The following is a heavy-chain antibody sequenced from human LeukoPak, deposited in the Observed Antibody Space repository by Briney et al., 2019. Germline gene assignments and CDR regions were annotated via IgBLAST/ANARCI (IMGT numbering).Heavy chain of an antibody. CDR1: GYTFTGYY. V-gene: IGHV1-2*02. D-gene: IGHD3-22*01. Sequence: ASVKVSCKASGYTFTGYYMHWVRQAPGQGLEWMGWINPISGGTNYAQKFQGRVTMTRDTSISTAYMELSRLRSDDTAVYYCARGRPYYYDSSGYLDYWGQGTLVTVSS. CDR2: INPISGGT. J-gene: IGHJ4*02. CDR3: ARGRPYYYDSSGYLDY.